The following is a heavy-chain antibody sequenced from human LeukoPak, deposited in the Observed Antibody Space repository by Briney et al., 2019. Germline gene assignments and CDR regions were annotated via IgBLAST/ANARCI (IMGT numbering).Heavy chain of an antibody. CDR1: GGSISTYY. Sequence: SETLSLTCTVSGGSISTYYWSWIRQPPGKGLEWIGYIYYSGSTDSNPSLKSRVTISVDTSKNQFSLKLSSVTAADTAVYYCAREATYYDNWFDPWGQGTLVTVSS. CDR2: IYYSGST. CDR3: AREATYYDNWFDP. V-gene: IGHV4-59*01. J-gene: IGHJ5*02. D-gene: IGHD3-3*01.